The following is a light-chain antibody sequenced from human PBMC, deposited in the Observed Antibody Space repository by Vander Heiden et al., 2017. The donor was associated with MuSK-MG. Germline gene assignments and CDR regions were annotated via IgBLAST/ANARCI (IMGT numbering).Light chain of an antibody. CDR2: VGS. CDR3: RQALQTLWT. Sequence: DMVLTQSPLSLPVTPGEPASFSSRSSLSLLNRNGYNYLDWYLQKPGQAPQLLIYVGSNWACGVPDRFSGSGSGTDFTLKISRVEAEDVGVYYCRQALQTLWTFGHGTKVDIK. V-gene: IGKV2-28*01. CDR1: LSLLNRNGYNY. J-gene: IGKJ3*01.